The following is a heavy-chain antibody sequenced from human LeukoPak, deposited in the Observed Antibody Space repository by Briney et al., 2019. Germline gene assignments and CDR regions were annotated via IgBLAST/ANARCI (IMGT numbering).Heavy chain of an antibody. V-gene: IGHV4-61*02. CDR2: IYTSGST. CDR1: GGSISSGSYY. Sequence: SETLSLTCTVSGGSISSGSYYWSWIRQPAGKGLEWIGRIYTSGSTNYNPSLKSRVTISVDTSKNQLSLKLSSVTAADTAVYYCARARWDILTGYQNHYYYYYMDVWGKGTTVAVSS. D-gene: IGHD3-9*01. J-gene: IGHJ6*03. CDR3: ARARWDILTGYQNHYYYYYMDV.